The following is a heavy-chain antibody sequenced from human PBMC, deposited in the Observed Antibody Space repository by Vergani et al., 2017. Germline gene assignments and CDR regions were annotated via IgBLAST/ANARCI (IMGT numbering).Heavy chain of an antibody. Sequence: QVQLVESGGGVVQPGRSLRLSCAASGFTFSSYGMHWVRQAPGKGLEWVAVIWYDGSNKYYADSVKGRFTISRDNSKNTLYLQIDGLRVEDTAVYYCARVSYGSGXADQWGQGTLVTVSS. J-gene: IGHJ4*02. CDR3: ARVSYGSGXADQ. CDR1: GFTFSSYG. CDR2: IWYDGSNK. D-gene: IGHD6-19*01. V-gene: IGHV3-33*01.